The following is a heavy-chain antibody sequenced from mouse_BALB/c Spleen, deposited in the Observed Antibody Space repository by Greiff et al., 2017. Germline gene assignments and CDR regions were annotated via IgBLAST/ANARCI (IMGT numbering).Heavy chain of an antibody. D-gene: IGHD2-4*01. J-gene: IGHJ4*01. Sequence: LQQPGSELVRPGASVKLSCKASGYTFTSYWMHWVKQRPGQGLEWIGNIYPGSGSTNYDEKFKSKATLTVDTSSSTAYMQLSSLTSEDSAVYYCTREGITTGMDYWGQGTSVTVSS. CDR3: TREGITTGMDY. CDR2: IYPGSGST. V-gene: IGHV1S22*01. CDR1: GYTFTSYW.